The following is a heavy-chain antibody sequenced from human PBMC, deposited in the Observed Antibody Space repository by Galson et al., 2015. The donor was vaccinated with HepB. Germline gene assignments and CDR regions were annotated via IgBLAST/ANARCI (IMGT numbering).Heavy chain of an antibody. CDR1: GGSVSSGSYY. D-gene: IGHD3-10*01. CDR2: INHSGST. CDR3: ARVLIWFGELLFSTNSYYLDY. J-gene: IGHJ4*02. V-gene: IGHV4-61*01. Sequence: SETLSLTCTVSGGSVSSGSYYWSWIRQPPGKGLEWIGEINHSGSTNYNPSLKSRVTISVDTSKNQFSLKLSSVTAADTAVYYCARVLIWFGELLFSTNSYYLDYWGQGTLVTVSS.